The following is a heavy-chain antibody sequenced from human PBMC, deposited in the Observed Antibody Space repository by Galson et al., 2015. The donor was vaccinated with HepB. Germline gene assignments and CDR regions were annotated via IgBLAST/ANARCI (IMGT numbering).Heavy chain of an antibody. CDR1: GFTFNSYT. CDR3: TRERIGQHVIYDAFDI. CDR2: ISSSGRYI. V-gene: IGHV3-21*01. D-gene: IGHD6-6*01. Sequence: SLRLSCAASGFTFNSYTMNWVRQAPGKGLEWVSSISSSGRYIYYADSLRGRFTISRDNAEDSVYLQMNSLRAEDTAVYYCTRERIGQHVIYDAFDIWGQGTMVTVSS. J-gene: IGHJ3*02.